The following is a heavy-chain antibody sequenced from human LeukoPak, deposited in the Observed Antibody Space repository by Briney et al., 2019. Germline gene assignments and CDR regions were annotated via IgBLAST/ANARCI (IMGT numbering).Heavy chain of an antibody. CDR1: GFTFSGYV. J-gene: IGHJ6*03. CDR3: AKEGPYYYYYMDA. CDR2: ISNSGGST. V-gene: IGHV3-23*01. Sequence: GGSLRLSCEASGFTFSGYVMSWVRQAPGKGLEWVSGISNSGGSTYYADSVKGRFTISRDNSKNTLYLQMNSLRAEDTAVYYCAKEGPYYYYYMDAWGKGTTVTVSS.